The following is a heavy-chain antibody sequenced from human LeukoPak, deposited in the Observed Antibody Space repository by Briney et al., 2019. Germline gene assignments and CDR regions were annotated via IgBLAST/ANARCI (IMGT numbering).Heavy chain of an antibody. CDR2: ITPIFGTA. J-gene: IGHJ5*02. D-gene: IGHD2-2*01. V-gene: IGHV1-69*13. CDR1: GYTFTSYF. CDR3: AVGYCSSTSCYRPMLFDP. Sequence: ASVKLSCKASGYTFTSYFLHWVRQAPGQGLEWMGGITPIFGTANYAQKFQGRVTIIADESTSTAYMELSSLRSEDTAVYYCAVGYCSSTSCYRPMLFDPWGQGTLVTVSS.